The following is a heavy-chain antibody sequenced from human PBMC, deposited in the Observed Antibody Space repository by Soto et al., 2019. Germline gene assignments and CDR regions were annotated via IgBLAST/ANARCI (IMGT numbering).Heavy chain of an antibody. Sequence: QVQLQESGPGLVKPSGTLSLTCAVSSGSISSSNWWSWVRQPPGKGLEWIGEIYHSGSTNYNPSPKSRVSISVDKAKNQFPLTLSSVTAADTAVYYCARVSSSSSWEFDYWGQGTLVTVSS. CDR2: IYHSGST. J-gene: IGHJ4*02. V-gene: IGHV4-4*02. CDR3: ARVSSSSSWEFDY. D-gene: IGHD6-13*01. CDR1: SGSISSSNW.